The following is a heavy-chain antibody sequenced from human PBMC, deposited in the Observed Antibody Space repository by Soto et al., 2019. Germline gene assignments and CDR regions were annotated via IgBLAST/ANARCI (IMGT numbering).Heavy chain of an antibody. Sequence: PSETLSLTCTVSGDSISNYFWSWIRQPPGKGLEWIGYIYYSGSTNYNPSLESRVTISVDTSKNQFSLKLSSVTAADTAVYYCARVGYCGGDCSFPDYWGQGTLVTVSS. CDR3: ARVGYCGGDCSFPDY. D-gene: IGHD2-21*02. J-gene: IGHJ4*02. V-gene: IGHV4-59*01. CDR1: GDSISNYF. CDR2: IYYSGST.